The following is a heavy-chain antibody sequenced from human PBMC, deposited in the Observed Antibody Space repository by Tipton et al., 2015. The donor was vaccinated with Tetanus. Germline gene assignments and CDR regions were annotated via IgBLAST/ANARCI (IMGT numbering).Heavy chain of an antibody. V-gene: IGHV1-69*01. CDR3: ARVSREGPELELDAFDI. Sequence: QSGAEVKKPGSSVKVSCKASGGTFSSYAISWVRQAPGQGLEWMGGIIPIFGTANYAQKFQGRVTITADESTSTAYMELSSLRSEDPAVYYCARVSREGPELELDAFDIWGQGTMVTVSS. CDR2: IIPIFGTA. J-gene: IGHJ3*02. D-gene: IGHD1-7*01. CDR1: GGTFSSYA.